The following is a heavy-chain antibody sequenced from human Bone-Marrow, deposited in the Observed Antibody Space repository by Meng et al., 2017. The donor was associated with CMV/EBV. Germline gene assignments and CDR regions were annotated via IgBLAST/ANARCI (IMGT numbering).Heavy chain of an antibody. J-gene: IGHJ6*02. CDR1: GGTFSSYA. CDR3: ARDTKDSYDLWSASSPEPDNGMDV. V-gene: IGHV1-69*10. CDR2: IIPILDIA. Sequence: SVNVSCKASGGTFSSYAISWVRQAPGQGLEWMGGIIPILDIANYAQKFQGRVTITADKSTSTAYMELSSLRAEDTDVYYWARDTKDSYDLWSASSPEPDNGMDVWGQGTTVTVSS. D-gene: IGHD3-3*01.